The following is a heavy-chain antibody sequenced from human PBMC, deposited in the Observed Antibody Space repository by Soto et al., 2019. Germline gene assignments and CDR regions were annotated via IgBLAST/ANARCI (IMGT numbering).Heavy chain of an antibody. CDR1: GGSFSGYY. CDR3: ARLAVAGTDPLYYYYYGMDV. CDR2: INHSGST. J-gene: IGHJ6*02. D-gene: IGHD6-19*01. V-gene: IGHV4-34*01. Sequence: PSETLSLTCAVYGGSFSGYYWSWIRQPPGKGLEWIGEINHSGSTNYNPSLKSRVTISVDTSKNQFSLKLSSVTAADTAVYYCARLAVAGTDPLYYYYYGMDVWGQGTTVTVSS.